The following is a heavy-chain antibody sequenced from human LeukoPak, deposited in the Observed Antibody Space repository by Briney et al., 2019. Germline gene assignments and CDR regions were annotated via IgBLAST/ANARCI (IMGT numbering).Heavy chain of an antibody. CDR2: IYSGGNT. J-gene: IGHJ4*02. CDR1: GFTVSSNF. CDR3: ARLVGATYFDC. Sequence: PGGSLRLSCAASGFTVSSNFMSWVRQAPGKGLEWVSVIYSGGNTYYADSVKGRFTISRHNSKNTLYLQMNSLRAEDTAVDYCARLVGATYFDCWGQGTLVTVSS. V-gene: IGHV3-53*04. D-gene: IGHD1-26*01.